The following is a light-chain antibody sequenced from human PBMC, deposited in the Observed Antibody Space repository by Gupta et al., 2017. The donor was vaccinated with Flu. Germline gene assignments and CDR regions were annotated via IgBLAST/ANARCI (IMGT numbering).Light chain of an antibody. CDR1: SSNIGGNS. J-gene: IGLJ3*02. Sequence: TISCCGSSSNIGGNSVDWYQHHPATTSNVLLYINDKRSAGVTARCFASKSGTTAAMAISGVQSEEEDGYYCEAWEDSRSGTWVFGGGTKLTVL. CDR3: EAWEDSRSGTWV. V-gene: IGLV1-44*01. CDR2: IND.